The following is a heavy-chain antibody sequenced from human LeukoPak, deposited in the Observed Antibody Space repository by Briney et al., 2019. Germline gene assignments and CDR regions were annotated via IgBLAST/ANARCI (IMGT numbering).Heavy chain of an antibody. V-gene: IGHV4-38-2*02. D-gene: IGHD3-22*01. CDR2: FYHSGST. CDR1: GYSISSGYY. CDR3: ARGDYYYDSRDIPLNDTFDI. J-gene: IGHJ3*02. Sequence: PSETLSLTCTVSGYSISSGYYWGWIRQPPGKGLEWIGSFYHSGSTYYNPSLKSRVTISVDTSKNQFSLKLSSVTAADTAMYYCARGDYYYDSRDIPLNDTFDIWGQGTMVTVSS.